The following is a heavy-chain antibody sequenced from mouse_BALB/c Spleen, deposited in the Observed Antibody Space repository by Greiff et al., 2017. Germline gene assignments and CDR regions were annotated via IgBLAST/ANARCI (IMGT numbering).Heavy chain of an antibody. CDR2: INPSTGYT. J-gene: IGHJ3*01. V-gene: IGHV1-7*01. Sequence: VQLQQSGAELAKPGASVKMSCKASGYTFTSYWMHWVKQRPGQGLEWIGYINPSTGYTEYNQKFKDKATLTADKSSSTAYMQLSSLTSEDSAVYYGARGYGNSPAWFAYWGQGTLVTVSA. D-gene: IGHD2-10*02. CDR1: GYTFTSYW. CDR3: ARGYGNSPAWFAY.